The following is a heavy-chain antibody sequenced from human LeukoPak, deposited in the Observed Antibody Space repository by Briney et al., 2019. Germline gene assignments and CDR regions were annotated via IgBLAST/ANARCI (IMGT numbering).Heavy chain of an antibody. D-gene: IGHD6-13*01. V-gene: IGHV5-51*01. Sequence: GGSLQISCKGSGYIFTSYWIGWVRQLPGKGLEWMGIIYPGDSDTRYSPSFQGQVTISADKSISTAYLQWSSLKASDTAMYYCARGEAADGPPLFDYWGQGTLVTVSS. CDR3: ARGEAADGPPLFDY. CDR2: IYPGDSDT. J-gene: IGHJ4*02. CDR1: GYIFTSYW.